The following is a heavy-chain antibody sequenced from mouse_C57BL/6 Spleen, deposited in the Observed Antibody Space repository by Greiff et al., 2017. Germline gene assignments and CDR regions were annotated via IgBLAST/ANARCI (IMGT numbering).Heavy chain of an antibody. CDR3: ARATTVVLDY. J-gene: IGHJ2*01. D-gene: IGHD1-1*01. CDR1: GYTFTSYW. CDR2: IYPSDSET. Sequence: QVQLQQPGAELVRPGSSVKLSYKASGYTFTSYWMDWVKQRPGQGLEWIGNIYPSDSETHYNQKFKDKATLTVDKSSSTAYMQLSSLTSEDSAVYYCARATTVVLDYWGQGTTLTVSS. V-gene: IGHV1-61*01.